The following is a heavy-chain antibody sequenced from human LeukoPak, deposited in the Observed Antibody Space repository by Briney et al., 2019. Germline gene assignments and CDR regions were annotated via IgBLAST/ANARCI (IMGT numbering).Heavy chain of an antibody. CDR2: ISGSGGST. J-gene: IGHJ3*02. CDR1: GFTFSSYA. CDR3: ARDIVGATGDAFDI. Sequence: GGSLRLSCAASGFTFSSYAMGWVRQAPGKGLEWVSAISGSGGSTYYADSVKGRFTISRDNAKNSLYLQMNSLRAEDTAVYYCARDIVGATGDAFDIWGQGTMVTVSS. D-gene: IGHD1-26*01. V-gene: IGHV3-23*01.